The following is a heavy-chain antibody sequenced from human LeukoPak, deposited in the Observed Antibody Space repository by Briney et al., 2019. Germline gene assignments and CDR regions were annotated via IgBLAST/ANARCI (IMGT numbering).Heavy chain of an antibody. V-gene: IGHV4-59*12. D-gene: IGHD3-10*01. CDR1: GGSISSYY. Sequence: SETLSLTCTVSGGSISSYYWSWIRQPPGKGLEWIGYIYYSGSTNYNPSLKSRVTISVDTSKNQFSLKLSSVTAADTAVYYCARKRYYGSGSYYRVFYGMDVWGKGTTVTVSS. J-gene: IGHJ6*04. CDR2: IYYSGST. CDR3: ARKRYYGSGSYYRVFYGMDV.